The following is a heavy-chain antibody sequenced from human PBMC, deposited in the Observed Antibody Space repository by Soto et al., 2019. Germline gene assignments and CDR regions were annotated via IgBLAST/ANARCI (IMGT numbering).Heavy chain of an antibody. CDR3: ARAPGIAAAGQLDY. J-gene: IGHJ4*02. D-gene: IGHD6-13*01. CDR2: IYYSGST. CDR1: GGSISSYY. Sequence: SETLSLTCTVSGGSISSYYWSWIRQPPGKGLEWIGYIYYSGSTNYNPSLKSRVTISVDTSKNQFSLKLSSVTAADTAVYYCARAPGIAAAGQLDYWGQGTLVTVSS. V-gene: IGHV4-59*01.